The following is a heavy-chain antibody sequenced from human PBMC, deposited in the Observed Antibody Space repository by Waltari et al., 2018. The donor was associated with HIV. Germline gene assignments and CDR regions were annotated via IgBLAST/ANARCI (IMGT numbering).Heavy chain of an antibody. Sequence: QVQLVQSGAEVKKPGSSVKVSCKASGGTFSSYAISWVRQAPGQGLAWMGGIIPIFGRANYAQKVQGRVTITADEYTSTAYMELSSLRSEDTAVYYCASQVRSTTVTTKGWYFDLGGRGTLVTVSS. J-gene: IGHJ2*01. V-gene: IGHV1-69*01. CDR1: GGTFSSYA. CDR2: IIPIFGRA. D-gene: IGHD4-17*01. CDR3: ASQVRSTTVTTKGWYFDL.